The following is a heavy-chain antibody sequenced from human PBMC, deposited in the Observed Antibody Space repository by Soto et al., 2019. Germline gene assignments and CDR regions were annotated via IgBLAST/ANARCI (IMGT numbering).Heavy chain of an antibody. V-gene: IGHV3-64D*08. CDR1: GFTFSSYA. CDR2: ISSNGGST. Sequence: PGGSLRLSCSASGFTFSSYAMHWVRQAPGKGLEYVSAISSNGGSTYYADSVKGRFTISRDNSKNTLYLQMSSLRAEDTAVYYCVKDTGSSWYDYYYYGMDVWGQGTTVTV. J-gene: IGHJ6*02. CDR3: VKDTGSSWYDYYYYGMDV. D-gene: IGHD6-13*01.